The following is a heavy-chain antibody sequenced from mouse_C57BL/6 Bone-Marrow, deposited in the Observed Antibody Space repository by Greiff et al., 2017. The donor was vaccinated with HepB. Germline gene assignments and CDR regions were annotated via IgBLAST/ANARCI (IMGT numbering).Heavy chain of an antibody. V-gene: IGHV1-52*01. Sequence: VQLQQPGAELVRPGSSVKLSCKASGYTFTSYWMHWVKQRPIQGLEWIGNIDPSDSETHYNQKFKDKATLTVDKSSSTAYMQLSSLTSEDSAVYYCARIYYGSSLSAMDYWGQGTSVTVSS. CDR1: GYTFTSYW. J-gene: IGHJ4*01. CDR2: IDPSDSET. CDR3: ARIYYGSSLSAMDY. D-gene: IGHD1-1*01.